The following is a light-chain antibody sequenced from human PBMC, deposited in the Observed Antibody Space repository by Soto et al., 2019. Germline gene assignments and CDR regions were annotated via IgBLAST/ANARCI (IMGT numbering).Light chain of an antibody. CDR1: SSDVGGYNY. Sequence: QSALTQPASVSGSPGQSITISCTGTSSDVGGYNYVSWYQQHPGKAPKLMIYEVSNRPSGVSNRFSGSKSGNTASLTISGLQAEDEADYYCSSYTSSSTLEVFFGTGTKVTVL. CDR3: SSYTSSSTLEVF. CDR2: EVS. J-gene: IGLJ1*01. V-gene: IGLV2-14*01.